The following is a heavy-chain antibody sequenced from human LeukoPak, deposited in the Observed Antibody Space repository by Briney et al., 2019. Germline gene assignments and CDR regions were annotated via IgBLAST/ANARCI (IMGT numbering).Heavy chain of an antibody. CDR3: AKGRGDYYDNSGLDY. V-gene: IGHV3-23*01. Sequence: GGSLRLSCAAYGFTYSNYGMSWVRQAPGKGLEWVSAISGSRSSTYYADSVKGRFTISRDNSKNTLYLQMNSLRAEDTAVYYCAKGRGDYYDNSGLDYWGQGTLVTVSS. CDR2: ISGSRSST. CDR1: GFTYSNYG. J-gene: IGHJ4*02. D-gene: IGHD3-22*01.